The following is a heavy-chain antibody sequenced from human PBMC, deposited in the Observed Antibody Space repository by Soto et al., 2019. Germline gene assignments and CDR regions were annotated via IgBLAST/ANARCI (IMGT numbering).Heavy chain of an antibody. CDR3: STDMTYCSSTSCLPYYFDY. CDR2: FDPEDGET. CDR1: GYTLTELS. J-gene: IGHJ4*02. Sequence: GASVKVSCKVSGYTLTELSMHWARQAPGKGLEWMGGFDPEDGETIYAQKFQGRVTMTEDTSTDTDYMELSSMRSEDTAVYYCSTDMTYCSSTSCLPYYFDYWGQGTLVTVSS. V-gene: IGHV1-24*01. D-gene: IGHD2-2*01.